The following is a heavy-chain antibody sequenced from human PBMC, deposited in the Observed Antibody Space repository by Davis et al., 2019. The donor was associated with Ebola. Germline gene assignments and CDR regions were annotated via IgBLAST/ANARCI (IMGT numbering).Heavy chain of an antibody. D-gene: IGHD3-3*01. CDR1: GLTFSSYS. CDR2: IRSSRSYI. CDR3: ARDPAYDEFWSGYHAGNYGMDV. Sequence: RGSLRLSCLPSGLTFSSYSMNWVRQAPGNGLEWVSSIRSSRSYIYYADSVKGRVTISRDNAKKSLYSQMNSLRAEDTAVYYCARDPAYDEFWSGYHAGNYGMDVWGQGTTVTVSS. V-gene: IGHV3-21*01. J-gene: IGHJ6*02.